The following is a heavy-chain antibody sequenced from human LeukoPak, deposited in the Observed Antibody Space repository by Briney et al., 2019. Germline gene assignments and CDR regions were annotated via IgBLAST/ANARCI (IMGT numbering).Heavy chain of an antibody. Sequence: ASVKVSCKASGYTFTSYYMHWVRQAPEQGLEWMGWINPNSGGTNYAQKFQDRVTMTRDTSISTAYMELSRLTSDDTAVYYCARVRSGAGNSPTWDYWGQGTLVTVSS. J-gene: IGHJ4*02. V-gene: IGHV1-2*02. CDR3: ARVRSGAGNSPTWDY. D-gene: IGHD4-23*01. CDR2: INPNSGGT. CDR1: GYTFTSYY.